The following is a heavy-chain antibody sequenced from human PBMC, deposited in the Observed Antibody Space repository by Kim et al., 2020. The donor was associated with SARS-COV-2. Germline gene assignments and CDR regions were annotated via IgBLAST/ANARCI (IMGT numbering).Heavy chain of an antibody. CDR1: GFTFSSYA. V-gene: IGHV3-23*01. J-gene: IGHJ5*02. D-gene: IGHD3-22*01. Sequence: GGSPRLSCAASGFTFSSYAMSWVRQAPGKGLEWVSAISGSGGSTYYADSVKGRFTISRDNSKNTLYLQMNSLRAEDTAVYYCAKGAQRYYDKGWFDPWGQGTLVTVSS. CDR3: AKGAQRYYDKGWFDP. CDR2: ISGSGGST.